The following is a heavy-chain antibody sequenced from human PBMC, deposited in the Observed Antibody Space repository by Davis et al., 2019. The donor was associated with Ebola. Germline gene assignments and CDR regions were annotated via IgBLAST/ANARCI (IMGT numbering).Heavy chain of an antibody. Sequence: GESLKISCEASGFTFSSYWMSWVRQAPGKGLEWVSSISSSSYSINYADSVKGRFTISRDNAKNTLYLQMNSLRAEDTAVYYCTRDQDGTGATSDYWGQGTLVTVSS. CDR2: ISSSSYSI. J-gene: IGHJ4*02. D-gene: IGHD1-26*01. CDR1: GFTFSSYW. CDR3: TRDQDGTGATSDY. V-gene: IGHV3-21*01.